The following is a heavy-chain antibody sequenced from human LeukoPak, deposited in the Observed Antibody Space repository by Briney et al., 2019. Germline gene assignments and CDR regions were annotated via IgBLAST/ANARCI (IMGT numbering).Heavy chain of an antibody. Sequence: SETLSLTCAVYGGSFSGYYWSWIRQPPGKGLEWIGEINHSGSTNYNPSLKSRVTISVDTSKNQFSLKLSSVTAADTAVYYCARRRLLTMVRGGGWFDPWGQGTLVTVSS. CDR3: ARRRLLTMVRGGGWFDP. CDR2: INHSGST. J-gene: IGHJ5*02. D-gene: IGHD3-10*01. V-gene: IGHV4-34*01. CDR1: GGSFSGYY.